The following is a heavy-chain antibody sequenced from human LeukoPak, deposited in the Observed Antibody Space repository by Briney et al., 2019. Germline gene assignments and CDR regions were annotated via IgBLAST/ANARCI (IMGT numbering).Heavy chain of an antibody. CDR3: AKGASSIPVRGPLDY. V-gene: IGHV3-9*01. D-gene: IGHD6-6*01. J-gene: IGHJ4*02. Sequence: PGGSLRLSCAASGFTFDNSAMYWVRQFPGKGLEWISGISWNSGTIDYASSVKGRFTISRDNAENSLYLQMNSLSTEDTAFYYCAKGASSIPVRGPLDYWGQGALVTVSS. CDR1: GFTFDNSA. CDR2: ISWNSGTI.